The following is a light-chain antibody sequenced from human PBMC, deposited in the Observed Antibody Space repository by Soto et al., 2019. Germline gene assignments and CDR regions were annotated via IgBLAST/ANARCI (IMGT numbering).Light chain of an antibody. CDR1: QSISTY. J-gene: IGKJ4*01. Sequence: DIQMTQSPSSLSASIGDRITITCRASQSISTYLNWYQQKPGKAPRLLIYGASTLQSGVPSRFSGSGSAKDYTLTISSLQPEDFATYYCQHSFITPPLTFGGGNKVEMK. CDR3: QHSFITPPLT. CDR2: GAS. V-gene: IGKV1-39*01.